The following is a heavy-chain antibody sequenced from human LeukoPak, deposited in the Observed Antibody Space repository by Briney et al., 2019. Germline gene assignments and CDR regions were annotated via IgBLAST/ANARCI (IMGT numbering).Heavy chain of an antibody. J-gene: IGHJ4*02. V-gene: IGHV3-49*03. CDR1: GFTFGDYT. CDR3: TKDPPTRY. Sequence: PGRSLSLSCPASGFTFGDYTITWIRQAPGKGLEWVGFIRKKADGGTPEYAASVKGRFIISRDDSKSIAYLQMNSLKTDDTAVYYCTKDPPTRYWGEGTLVSVSS. CDR2: IRKKADGGTP. D-gene: IGHD1-26*01.